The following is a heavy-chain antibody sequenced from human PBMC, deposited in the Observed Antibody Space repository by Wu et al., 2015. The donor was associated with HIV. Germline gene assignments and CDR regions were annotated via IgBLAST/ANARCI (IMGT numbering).Heavy chain of an antibody. D-gene: IGHD2-2*01. CDR3: GRVAGCSFTWCYWRMDV. CDR2: IMTSNGNT. J-gene: IGHJ6*02. CDR1: GYNFTNYG. V-gene: IGHV1-18*01. Sequence: QVQLVQSGAEVKKPGASVKVSCKASGYNFTNYGISWVRQAPGQGLEWMGWIMTSNGNTKYAQKFQGRVTMTTDTSTSTAYMELRSLRFDDTAVYYCGRVAGCSFTWCYWRMDVWGQGTTVIVSS.